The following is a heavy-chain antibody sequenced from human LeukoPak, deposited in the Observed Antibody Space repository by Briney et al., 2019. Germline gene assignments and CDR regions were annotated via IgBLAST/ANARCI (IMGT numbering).Heavy chain of an antibody. J-gene: IGHJ6*02. CDR2: INPSGGST. V-gene: IGHV1-46*01. CDR3: ARSYCGGDCYSFPSGDGMDV. D-gene: IGHD2-21*02. CDR1: GYTFTSYY. Sequence: ALVKVSCKASGYTFTSYYMHWVRQAPGQGLEWMGIINPSGGSTSYAQKFQGRVTMTRDTSTSTVYMELSSLRSEDTAVYYCARSYCGGDCYSFPSGDGMDVWGQGTTVTVSS.